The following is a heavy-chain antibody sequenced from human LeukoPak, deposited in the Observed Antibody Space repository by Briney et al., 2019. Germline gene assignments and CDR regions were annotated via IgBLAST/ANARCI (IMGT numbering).Heavy chain of an antibody. CDR2: IYSGGST. V-gene: IGHV3-53*01. Sequence: GGSLRLSCAASGXTVSSNYMSWVRQAPGKGLEWVSVIYSGGSTYYADSVKGRFTISRDNSKNTLYLQMNSLRAEDTAVYYCARLTGVVNAFDYWGQGTLVTVSS. J-gene: IGHJ4*02. CDR3: ARLTGVVNAFDY. CDR1: GXTVSSNY. D-gene: IGHD5-18*01.